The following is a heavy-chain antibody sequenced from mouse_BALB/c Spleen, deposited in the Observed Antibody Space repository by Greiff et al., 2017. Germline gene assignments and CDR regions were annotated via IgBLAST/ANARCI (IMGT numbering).Heavy chain of an antibody. J-gene: IGHJ3*01. V-gene: IGHV1-15*01. CDR1: GYTFTDYE. D-gene: IGHD2-14*01. CDR2: IDPETGGT. Sequence: VQLQQSGAELVRPGASVTLSCKASGYTFTDYEMHWVKQTPVHGLEWIGAIDPETGGTAYNQKFKGKATLTADKSSSTAYMELRSLTSEDSAVYYCTREGDRYGPWFAYWGQGTLVTVSA. CDR3: TREGDRYGPWFAY.